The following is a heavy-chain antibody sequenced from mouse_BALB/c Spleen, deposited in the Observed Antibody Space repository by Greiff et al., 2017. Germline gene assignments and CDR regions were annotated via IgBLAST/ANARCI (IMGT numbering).Heavy chain of an antibody. V-gene: IGHV5-6-5*01. Sequence: EVKLMESGGGLVKPGGSLKLSCAASGFTFSSYAMSWVRQTPEKRLEWVASISSGGSTYYPDSVKGRFTISRDNARNILYLQMSSLRSEDTAMYYCASNGNYGAMDYWGQGTSVTVSS. CDR2: ISSGGST. D-gene: IGHD2-1*01. J-gene: IGHJ4*01. CDR1: GFTFSSYA. CDR3: ASNGNYGAMDY.